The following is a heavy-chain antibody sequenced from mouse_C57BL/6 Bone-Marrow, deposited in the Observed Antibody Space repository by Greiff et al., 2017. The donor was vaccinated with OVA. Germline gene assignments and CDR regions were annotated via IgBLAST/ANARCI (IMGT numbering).Heavy chain of an antibody. Sequence: VKLQESGAELARPGASVKLSCKASGYTFTSYGISWVKQRTGQGLEWIGEIYPRSGNTYYNEKFKGKATLTADKSSSTAYMELRSLTSEDSAVYFCARKGAYYSNYVPFAYWGQGTLVTVSA. V-gene: IGHV1-81*01. D-gene: IGHD2-5*01. CDR2: IYPRSGNT. CDR3: ARKGAYYSNYVPFAY. CDR1: GYTFTSYG. J-gene: IGHJ3*01.